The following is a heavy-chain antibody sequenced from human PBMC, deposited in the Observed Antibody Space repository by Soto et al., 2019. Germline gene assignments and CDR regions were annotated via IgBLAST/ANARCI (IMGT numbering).Heavy chain of an antibody. V-gene: IGHV3-23*01. CDR2: ISGSGGST. D-gene: IGHD3-10*01. Sequence: GGSLRLSCAASGFTFSSYAMSWVRQAPGKGLEWVSAISGSGGSTYYADSVKGRFTISRDNSKNTLYLQMNSLRAEDTAVYYCARPYYYGSGSPDYYYGMDVWGQGTTVTVSS. CDR3: ARPYYYGSGSPDYYYGMDV. J-gene: IGHJ6*02. CDR1: GFTFSSYA.